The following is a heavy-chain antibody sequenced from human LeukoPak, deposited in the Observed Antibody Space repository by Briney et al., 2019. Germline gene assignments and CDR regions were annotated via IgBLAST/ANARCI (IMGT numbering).Heavy chain of an antibody. J-gene: IGHJ4*02. Sequence: PSETLSLTCTVSGGSLSNHYWSWIRQPPGKGLEWIGHIYDSGSTTYNPSLKSRVTISMDYSKNQFSLKLTSVTAADTAIYYCGKTDIYFNPIDYWGPGSLVTVSS. V-gene: IGHV4-59*11. CDR3: GKTDIYFNPIDY. D-gene: IGHD3-9*01. CDR2: IYDSGST. CDR1: GGSLSNHY.